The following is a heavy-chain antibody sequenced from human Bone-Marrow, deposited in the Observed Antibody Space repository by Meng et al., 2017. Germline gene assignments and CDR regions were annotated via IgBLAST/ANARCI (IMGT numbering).Heavy chain of an antibody. CDR3: ATYYYDSSGYFSYYYYGMDV. J-gene: IGHJ6*02. V-gene: IGHV1-8*01. CDR2: MNPNSGNT. D-gene: IGHD3-22*01. Sequence: ASVKVSCKASGYTFTSYDINWVRQATGQGLEWMGWMNPNSGNTGYAQRFQGRVTMTRNTSISTAYMELSSLRSEDTAVYYCATYYYDSSGYFSYYYYGMDVWGQGTTVTVSS. CDR1: GYTFTSYD.